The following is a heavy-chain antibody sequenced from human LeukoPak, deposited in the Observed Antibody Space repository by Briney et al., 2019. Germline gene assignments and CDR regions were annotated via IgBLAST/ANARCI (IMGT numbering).Heavy chain of an antibody. Sequence: GGSLRLSCAVSGFTFSSYAMSWVRRAPGKGLEWVSGISGSGDSTDYADSVKGRFTISRDNSKNTLYLQMNSLRAEDTAVYYCAKGRSCGGNCYAFFDYWGQGTLVTVSA. CDR1: GFTFSSYA. CDR3: AKGRSCGGNCYAFFDY. V-gene: IGHV3-23*01. D-gene: IGHD2-21*01. CDR2: ISGSGDST. J-gene: IGHJ4*02.